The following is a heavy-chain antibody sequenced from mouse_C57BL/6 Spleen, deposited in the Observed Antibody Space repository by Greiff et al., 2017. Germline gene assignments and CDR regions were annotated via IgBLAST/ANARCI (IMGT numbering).Heavy chain of an antibody. D-gene: IGHD3-2*02. J-gene: IGHJ2*01. CDR1: GYTFTSYW. Sequence: VQLQQPGAELVMPGASVKLSCKASGYTFTSYWMHWVKQRPGQGLEWIGEIDPSDSYTNYNQKFKGKSTLTVDKSSSTAYMQLSSLTSEDSAVYYCARCNSSGYFDYWGQGTTLTVSS. CDR3: ARCNSSGYFDY. V-gene: IGHV1-69*01. CDR2: IDPSDSYT.